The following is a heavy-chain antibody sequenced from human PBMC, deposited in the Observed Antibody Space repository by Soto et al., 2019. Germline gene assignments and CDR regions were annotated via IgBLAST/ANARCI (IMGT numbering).Heavy chain of an antibody. D-gene: IGHD3-10*01. CDR3: ARGPFLWFGELSWWFDP. V-gene: IGHV4-31*03. Sequence: SETLSLTCTVSGGSISSGGYYWSWIRQHPGKGLEWIGYIYYSGSTYYNPSLKSRVTISVDTSKNQFSLKLSSVTAADTAVYYCARGPFLWFGELSWWFDPWGQGTLVTVS. CDR1: GGSISSGGYY. J-gene: IGHJ5*02. CDR2: IYYSGST.